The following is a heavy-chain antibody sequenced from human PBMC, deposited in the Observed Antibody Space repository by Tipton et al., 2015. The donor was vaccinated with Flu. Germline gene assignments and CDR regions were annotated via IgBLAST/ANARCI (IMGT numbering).Heavy chain of an antibody. CDR2: VNPFFGPP. V-gene: IGHV1-69*01. CDR1: GGTFDTYS. Sequence: QSGPEVKKPGSSVKVSCKASGGTFDTYSITWVRQAPGQGLEWMGGVNPFFGPPKYAPNFQDRVTIDADDSTCTAYMGLRGRRFDGAAVYFCDRDRAPGLEGLDYFYMDVWGNGTTVTVSS. J-gene: IGHJ6*03. D-gene: IGHD3-10*01. CDR3: DRDRAPGLEGLDYFYMDV.